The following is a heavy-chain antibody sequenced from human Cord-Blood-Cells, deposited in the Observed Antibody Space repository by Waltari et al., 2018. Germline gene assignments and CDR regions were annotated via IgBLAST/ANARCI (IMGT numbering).Heavy chain of an antibody. Sequence: QLQLQESGPGLVKPSETLSLTCTVSGGSISSSSYYWGWIRQPPGKGLEWIGSIYYSGGTYSHPSLKSRVTISVDTSKTQFSLKLSSVTAADTAVYYCARDCSGGSCYDAFDIWGQGTMVTVSS. CDR3: ARDCSGGSCYDAFDI. D-gene: IGHD2-15*01. CDR2: IYYSGGT. V-gene: IGHV4-39*02. CDR1: GGSISSSSYY. J-gene: IGHJ3*02.